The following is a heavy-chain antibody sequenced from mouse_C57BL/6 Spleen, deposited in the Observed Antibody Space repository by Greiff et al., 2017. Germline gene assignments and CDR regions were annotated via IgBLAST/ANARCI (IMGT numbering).Heavy chain of an antibody. Sequence: QVQLQQPGAELVKPGASVKLSCKASGYTFTSYWMHWVKQRPGQGLEWIGMIHPNSGSTNYNEKFKSKATLTVDKSSSTAYMQLSSLTSEDSAVYYCARSPIYDGYPWDYWGQGTSVTVSS. CDR3: ARSPIYDGYPWDY. CDR2: IHPNSGST. D-gene: IGHD2-3*01. J-gene: IGHJ4*01. CDR1: GYTFTSYW. V-gene: IGHV1-64*01.